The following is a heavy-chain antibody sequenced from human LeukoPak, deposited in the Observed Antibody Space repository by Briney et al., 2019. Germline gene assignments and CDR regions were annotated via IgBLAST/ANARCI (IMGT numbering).Heavy chain of an antibody. J-gene: IGHJ2*01. Sequence: SETLSLTCTVAGGSISSGSYYWSWIRQPAGKGREWIGRIYTSGSTNYNPSLKSRVTISVDTSKNQFSLKLSSVTAADTAVYYCARDSGQYWYFDLWGRGTLVTVSS. D-gene: IGHD1-14*01. V-gene: IGHV4-61*02. CDR1: GGSISSGSYY. CDR2: IYTSGST. CDR3: ARDSGQYWYFDL.